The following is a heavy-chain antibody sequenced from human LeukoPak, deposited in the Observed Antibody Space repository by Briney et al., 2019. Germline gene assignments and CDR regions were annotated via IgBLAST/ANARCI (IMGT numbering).Heavy chain of an antibody. D-gene: IGHD3-3*01. CDR3: TRDTFYDFWSGYPDAFDI. CDR2: IRSKAYGGTT. V-gene: IGHV3-49*03. J-gene: IGHJ3*02. Sequence: GGSLRLSCTASGFTFGDYATSWFRQAPGKGLEWVGFIRSKAYGGTTEYAASVKGRFTISRDDSKSIAYLQMNSLKTEDTAVYYCTRDTFYDFWSGYPDAFDIWGQGTMVTVSS. CDR1: GFTFGDYA.